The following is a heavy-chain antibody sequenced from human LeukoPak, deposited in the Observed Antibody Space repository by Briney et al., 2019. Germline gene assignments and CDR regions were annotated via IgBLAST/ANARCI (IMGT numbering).Heavy chain of an antibody. D-gene: IGHD6-19*01. CDR3: ARRDTGWNYCDY. CDR1: GGSINSHY. V-gene: IGHV4-59*08. J-gene: IGHJ4*02. CDR2: IYYKGTK. Sequence: SETLSLTCAVSGGSINSHYWSWIRQPPGKGLEWIGDIYYKGTKNYNPSLKSRVTISVDTSKNHLSLNLTSVLAAATAIYYWARRDTGWNYCDYWGQGILVTVSS.